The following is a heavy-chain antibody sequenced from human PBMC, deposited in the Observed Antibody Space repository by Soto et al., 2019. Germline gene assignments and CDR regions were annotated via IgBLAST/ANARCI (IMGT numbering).Heavy chain of an antibody. D-gene: IGHD1-26*01. J-gene: IGHJ4*02. CDR3: ARASSILRATRRGIKSDY. CDR1: GFTFSSYS. CDR2: ISSSSSTI. V-gene: IGHV3-48*02. Sequence: EVQLVESRGGLVQPGGTLRLSCAAAGFTFSSYSMNWVRQAPGKGLEWVSYISSSSSTIYYADSVKGRFTISRDNAKNSLYLQMNSLRDEDTAVYYCARASSILRATRRGIKSDYWGQGTLVTVSS.